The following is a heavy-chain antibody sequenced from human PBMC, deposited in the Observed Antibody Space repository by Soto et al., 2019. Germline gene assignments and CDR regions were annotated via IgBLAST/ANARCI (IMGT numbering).Heavy chain of an antibody. Sequence: VSGPTLVNPTQTLTLTCTFSGFSLSTSGMCVSWIRQPPGKALEWLALIDWDDDKYYSTSLKTRLTISKDTSKNQVVLTMTNMDPVDTATYYCARIRGYYDSSGYLTPHGMDVWGQGTTVTVSS. J-gene: IGHJ6*02. CDR2: IDWDDDK. V-gene: IGHV2-70*01. CDR3: ARIRGYYDSSGYLTPHGMDV. CDR1: GFSLSTSGMC. D-gene: IGHD3-22*01.